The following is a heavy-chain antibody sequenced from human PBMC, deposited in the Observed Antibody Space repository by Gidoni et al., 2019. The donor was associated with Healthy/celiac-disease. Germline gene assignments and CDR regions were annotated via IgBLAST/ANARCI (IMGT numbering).Heavy chain of an antibody. D-gene: IGHD2-2*01. J-gene: IGHJ4*02. V-gene: IGHV3-7*03. CDR1: GFTFSSYW. CDR2: IKQDGSEK. Sequence: EVQLVESGGGVVQPGGSLRLSCAASGFTFSSYWMSWVRQAPGKGLEWVANIKQDGSEKYYVDSVKGRFTISRDNAKHSLYLQMNSLRAEDTAVYYCARDQWGYCSSTSCYRGFDYWGQGTLVTVSS. CDR3: ARDQWGYCSSTSCYRGFDY.